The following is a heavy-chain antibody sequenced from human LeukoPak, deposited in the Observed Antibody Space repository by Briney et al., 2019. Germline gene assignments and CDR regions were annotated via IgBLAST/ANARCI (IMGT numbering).Heavy chain of an antibody. CDR3: AKAPGSVAGALLSYFDY. D-gene: IGHD6-19*01. CDR2: ISYDGTNK. CDR1: GFSFSNYG. V-gene: IGHV3-30*18. J-gene: IGHJ4*02. Sequence: GGSLRLSCAASGFSFSNYGMHWVRQAPGRGLEWVAVISYDGTNKYYGDSVRGRFTISRDNSKNTLYLQMNSLRADDTAIYYCAKAPGSVAGALLSYFDYWGQGTLVTVSS.